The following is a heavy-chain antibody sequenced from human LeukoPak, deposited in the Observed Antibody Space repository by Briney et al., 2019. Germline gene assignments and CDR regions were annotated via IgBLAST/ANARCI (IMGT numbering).Heavy chain of an antibody. J-gene: IGHJ2*01. V-gene: IGHV4-59*01. CDR3: ARGTPQEYFDL. D-gene: IGHD2-2*01. CDR1: GGSISSYY. CDR2: IYYSGST. Sequence: PSETLSLTCTVSGGSISSYYWSWIRQPPGKGLEWIGYIYYSGSTNYNPSLKSRVTISVDTSKNQFSLKLSSVTAADTAVYYCARGTPQEYFDLWGRGTLVTVSS.